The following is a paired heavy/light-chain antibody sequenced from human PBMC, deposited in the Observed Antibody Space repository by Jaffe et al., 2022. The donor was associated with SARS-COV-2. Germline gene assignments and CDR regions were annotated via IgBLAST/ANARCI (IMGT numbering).Light chain of an antibody. CDR3: HQSSSLPGT. CDR1: QSIGSS. CDR2: YAS. J-gene: IGKJ4*01. Sequence: EIVLTQSPDFQSVTPKEKVTITCRASQSIGSSLHWYQQKPDQSPKLLIKYASQSFSGVPSRFSGSGSGTDFTLTINSLEAEDAATYYCHQSSSLPGTFGGGTKVEIK. V-gene: IGKV6-21*01.
Heavy chain of an antibody. CDR3: AKEGPYYDFWSGYEVGYFDY. CDR1: GFTFSSYA. Sequence: EVQLLESGGGLVQPGGSLRLSCAASGFTFSSYAMSWVRQAPGKGLEWVSAISGSGGSTYYADSVKGRFTISRDNSKNTLYLQMNSLRAEDTAVYYCAKEGPYYDFWSGYEVGYFDYWGQGTLVTVSS. D-gene: IGHD3-3*01. V-gene: IGHV3-23*01. J-gene: IGHJ4*02. CDR2: ISGSGGST.